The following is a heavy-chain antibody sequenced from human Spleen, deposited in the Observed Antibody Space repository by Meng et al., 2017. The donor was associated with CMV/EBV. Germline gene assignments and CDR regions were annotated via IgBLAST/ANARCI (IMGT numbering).Heavy chain of an antibody. CDR3: ARGPSRDCTSTNCHIMF. CDR2: ISADKSQK. CDR1: GYTFTSNY. D-gene: IGHD2-2*01. Sequence: ASVKVSCKASGYTFTSNYMYWVRQAPGQGLEWMGWISADKSQKNYEQKFQDRVSLTTDTSTSTAYMELRSLRSDDTAVYFCARGPSRDCTSTNCHIMFWGQGTLVTVSS. J-gene: IGHJ4*02. V-gene: IGHV1-18*04.